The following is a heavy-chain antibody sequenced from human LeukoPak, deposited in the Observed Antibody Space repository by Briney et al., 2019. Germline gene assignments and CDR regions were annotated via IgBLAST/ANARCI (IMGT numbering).Heavy chain of an antibody. Sequence: SETLSLTCTVSGVSISSSNSYWGWIRQPPGKGLEWIGSIYHSGSTYYNPSLKSRVTISVDTSKNQFSLKLSSVTAADTAVHYCARDCSVSGYSSGWYVLRAFDIWGQGTMVTVSS. V-gene: IGHV4-39*07. D-gene: IGHD6-19*01. CDR2: IYHSGST. J-gene: IGHJ3*02. CDR1: GVSISSSNSY. CDR3: ARDCSVSGYSSGWYVLRAFDI.